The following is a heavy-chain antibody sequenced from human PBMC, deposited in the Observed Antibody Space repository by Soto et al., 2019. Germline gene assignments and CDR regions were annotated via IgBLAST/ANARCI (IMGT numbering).Heavy chain of an antibody. CDR1: GFTFITEA. V-gene: IGHV3-23*01. Sequence: GGSRRLSCAASGFTFITEAMSWVRQAPGRGLEWVSTISGSGDSTYYADSVKGRFTISRDNSKNTLYLQMNSLRAEDTAEYYCAKDCSYYDYVWGTYRYLFDNWGQGA. CDR3: AKDCSYYDYVWGTYRYLFDN. J-gene: IGHJ4*02. CDR2: ISGSGDST. D-gene: IGHD3-16*02.